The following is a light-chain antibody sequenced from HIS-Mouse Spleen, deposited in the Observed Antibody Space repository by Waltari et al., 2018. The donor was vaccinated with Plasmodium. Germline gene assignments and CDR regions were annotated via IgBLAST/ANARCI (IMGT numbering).Light chain of an antibody. V-gene: IGKV3-15*01. CDR1: QSVSSN. CDR2: GAS. Sequence: EIVMTQSPATLSVSPGERATLSCRASQSVSSNLAGYQQKPGQAPRRLIEGASTRATGIPARFSDSGSGTEFTLTISSLQSEDFAVYYCQQYNNWSFTFGPGTKVDIK. CDR3: QQYNNWSFT. J-gene: IGKJ3*01.